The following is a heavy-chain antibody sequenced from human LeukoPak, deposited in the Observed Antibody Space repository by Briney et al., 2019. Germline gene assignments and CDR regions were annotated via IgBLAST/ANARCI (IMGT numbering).Heavy chain of an antibody. D-gene: IGHD4-11*01. CDR3: ARDHRGLTVTPFYFDY. CDR1: GFTFSSYS. Sequence: GGSLRLSCAASGFTFSSYSMNWVRQAPGKGLEWVSSISSSSSYIYYADSVKGRFTISRDNAKNSLYLQMNSLRAEDTAVYYCARDHRGLTVTPFYFDYWGQGTLVTVSS. J-gene: IGHJ4*02. V-gene: IGHV3-21*01. CDR2: ISSSSSYI.